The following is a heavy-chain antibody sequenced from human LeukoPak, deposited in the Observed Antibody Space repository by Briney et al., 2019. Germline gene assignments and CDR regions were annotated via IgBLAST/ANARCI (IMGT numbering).Heavy chain of an antibody. CDR3: ARGEAWGGSSWYYY. V-gene: IGHV1-2*02. CDR2: INPNSGGT. D-gene: IGHD6-13*01. Sequence: GASVKVSCKASGYTFTGYYMHWVRQAPGQGLEWMGWINPNSGGTNCAQKFQGRVTMTRDTSISTAYMELSRLRSDDTAVYYCARGEAWGGSSWYYYWGQGTLVTVSS. J-gene: IGHJ4*02. CDR1: GYTFTGYY.